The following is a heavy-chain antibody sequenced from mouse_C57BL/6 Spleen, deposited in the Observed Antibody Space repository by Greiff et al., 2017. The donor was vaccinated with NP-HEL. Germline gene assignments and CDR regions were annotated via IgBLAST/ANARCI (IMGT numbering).Heavy chain of an antibody. CDR3: ARASYYGSFYWYFDV. CDR1: GDTFTDYY. CDR2: INPNNGGT. Sequence: VQLQQSGPELVKPGASVKISCKASGDTFTDYYMNWVKQSHGKSLEWIGDINPNNGGTSYNQKFKGKATLTVDKSSSTAYMELRSLTSEDSAVYYCARASYYGSFYWYFDVWGTGTTVTVSS. V-gene: IGHV1-26*01. D-gene: IGHD1-1*01. J-gene: IGHJ1*03.